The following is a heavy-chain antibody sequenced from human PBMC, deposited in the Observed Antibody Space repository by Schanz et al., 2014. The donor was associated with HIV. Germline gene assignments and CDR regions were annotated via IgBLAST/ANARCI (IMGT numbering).Heavy chain of an antibody. D-gene: IGHD3-22*01. Sequence: QVQLVESGGGLVKPGGSLRLSCAASGFTFSDYYMTWIRQAPGKGLEWDSYISGSGNTIYYADSVKGRFTISRDNAKNSLSLQMTSLRAEDTAIYYCATMTQGFDSWGQGTLVTVSS. CDR3: ATMTQGFDS. CDR1: GFTFSDYY. J-gene: IGHJ4*02. V-gene: IGHV3-11*01. CDR2: ISGSGNTI.